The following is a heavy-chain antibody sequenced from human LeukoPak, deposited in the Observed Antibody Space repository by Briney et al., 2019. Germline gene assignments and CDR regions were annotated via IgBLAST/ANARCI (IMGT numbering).Heavy chain of an antibody. D-gene: IGHD4/OR15-4a*01. CDR3: ATSASSGSNYFDP. J-gene: IGHJ5*02. Sequence: SETLSLTCTVSGGSITSGSYYWTWIRQPAGKGLEWVGRIHSSGSTNYNPSLNSRVTVSADTSNNQFSLKLSSVTAADTAIYYCATSASSGSNYFDPWGQGTLVTVSS. V-gene: IGHV4-61*02. CDR2: IHSSGST. CDR1: GGSITSGSYY.